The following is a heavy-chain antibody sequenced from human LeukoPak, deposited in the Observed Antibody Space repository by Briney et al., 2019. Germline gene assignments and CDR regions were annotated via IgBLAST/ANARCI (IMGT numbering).Heavy chain of an antibody. V-gene: IGHV3-11*01. Sequence: GGSLRLSCAASGFTFSDYYMSWIRQAPGKGLEWVSYISSSGSTIYYADSVKGRFTISRDNAKNSLYLQMSSLRAEDTAVYYCARDQRYYDSSGYEDYWGQGTLVTVSS. CDR2: ISSSGSTI. D-gene: IGHD3-22*01. CDR1: GFTFSDYY. J-gene: IGHJ4*02. CDR3: ARDQRYYDSSGYEDY.